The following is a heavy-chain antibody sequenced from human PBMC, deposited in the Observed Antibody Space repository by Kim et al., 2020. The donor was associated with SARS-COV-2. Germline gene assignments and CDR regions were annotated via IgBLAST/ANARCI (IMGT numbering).Heavy chain of an antibody. CDR3: TRPPSGSYYFY. Sequence: TKFAASGKGSFTISRDDSKSIAYLQMNSLKTEDTAVYYCTRPPSGSYYFYWGQGTLVTVSS. V-gene: IGHV3-49*02. D-gene: IGHD1-26*01. CDR2: T. J-gene: IGHJ4*02.